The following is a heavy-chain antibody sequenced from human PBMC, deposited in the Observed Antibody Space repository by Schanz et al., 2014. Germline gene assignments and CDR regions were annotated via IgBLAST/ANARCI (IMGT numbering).Heavy chain of an antibody. Sequence: QLQLQELGPGLVKASETLSLTCSVSGGSINSGGYRWGWIRQPPGKGLEWIGTMYSSGSTYYNPSPKVRVPIPAHTSRNQFSLKVFSVTAADTALYYCARLRGGGVIITTWGQGTLVTVSS. CDR1: GGSINSGGYR. CDR2: MYSSGST. V-gene: IGHV4-39*01. J-gene: IGHJ5*02. CDR3: ARLRGGGVIITT. D-gene: IGHD3-10*01.